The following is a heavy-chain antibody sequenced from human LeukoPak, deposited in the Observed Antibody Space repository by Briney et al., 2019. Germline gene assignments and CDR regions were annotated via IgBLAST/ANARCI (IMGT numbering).Heavy chain of an antibody. CDR2: INQDGSEK. V-gene: IGHV3-7*03. J-gene: IGHJ5*02. D-gene: IGHD3-10*01. CDR1: GFTFSRFW. CDR3: AREGWFGGSTLYNWFDP. Sequence: PGGSLRLSCVASGFTFSRFWMSWVRQAPGKGLEWVANINQDGSEKYYVDSVKGRFTISRDNAKNSQYLQMNSLRAEDTAVYYCAREGWFGGSTLYNWFDPWGQGTLVIVSS.